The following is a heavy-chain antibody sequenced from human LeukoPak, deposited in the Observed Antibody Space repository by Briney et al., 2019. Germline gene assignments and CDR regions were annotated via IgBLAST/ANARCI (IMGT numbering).Heavy chain of an antibody. CDR3: AKYGYTPVAFDI. V-gene: IGHV4-38-2*02. CDR1: GYSISNGYF. Sequence: SETLSLTCTVSGYSISNGYFWGWIRQPPGRGLEWIGNIYRTGTTFYNPSLQSRVAISVATSKNTFSLNLRSVTAADTAVYYCAKYGYTPVAFDIWGQGTVVTVSS. D-gene: IGHD2-2*02. J-gene: IGHJ3*02. CDR2: IYRTGTT.